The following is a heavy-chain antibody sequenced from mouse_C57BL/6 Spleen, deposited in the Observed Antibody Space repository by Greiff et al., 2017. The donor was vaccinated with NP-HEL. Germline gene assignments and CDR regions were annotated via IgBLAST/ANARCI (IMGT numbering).Heavy chain of an antibody. V-gene: IGHV5-4*01. Sequence: EVQLVESGGGLVKPGGSLKLSCAASGFTFSSYAMSWVRQTPEKRLEWVATISDGGSYTYYPDNVKGRFTISRDNAKNNLYLQMSHLKSEDTAMYYCARELHYAMDYWGQGTSVTVSS. CDR1: GFTFSSYA. CDR2: ISDGGSYT. J-gene: IGHJ4*01. CDR3: ARELHYAMDY.